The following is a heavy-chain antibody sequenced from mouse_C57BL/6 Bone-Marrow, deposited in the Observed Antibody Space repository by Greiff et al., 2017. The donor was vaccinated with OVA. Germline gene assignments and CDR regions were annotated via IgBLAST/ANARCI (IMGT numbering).Heavy chain of an antibody. V-gene: IGHV14-4*01. D-gene: IGHD2-10*02. CDR3: TTPRKVPAWFAY. Sequence: EVQLQQSGAELVRPGASVKLSCTASGFNIKDDYMHWVKQRPEQGLEWIGWIDPENGDTEYASKFQGKATITADTSSNTAYLQLSSLTSEDTAVYYCTTPRKVPAWFAYWGQGTLVTVSA. CDR2: IDPENGDT. J-gene: IGHJ3*01. CDR1: GFNIKDDY.